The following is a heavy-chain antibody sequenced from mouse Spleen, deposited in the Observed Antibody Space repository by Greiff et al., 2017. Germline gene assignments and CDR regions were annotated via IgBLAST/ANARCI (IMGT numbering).Heavy chain of an antibody. CDR3: ARPALYDGSHFDY. V-gene: IGHV1-19*01. D-gene: IGHD2-1*01. CDR1: GYTFTDYY. CDR2: INPYNGGT. J-gene: IGHJ2*01. Sequence: EVQLVESGPVLVKPGASVKMSCKASGYTFTDYYMNWVKQSHGKSLEWIGVINPYNGGTSYNQKFKGKATLTVDKSSSTAYMELNSLTSEDSAVYYCARPALYDGSHFDYWGQGTTLTVSS.